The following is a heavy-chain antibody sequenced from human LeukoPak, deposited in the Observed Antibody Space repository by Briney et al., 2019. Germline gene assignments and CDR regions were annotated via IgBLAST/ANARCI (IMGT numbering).Heavy chain of an antibody. Sequence: GGSLRLSCAASGFTFSSYSMNWVRQAPGKGLEWVSSISTSSSYIHYADSVKGRFTISRDNGKNPLYLHMNSLRGDDTAIYYCAREGHYSYGPDYWGQGTLVTVSS. CDR1: GFTFSSYS. CDR2: ISTSSSYI. V-gene: IGHV3-21*06. D-gene: IGHD5-18*01. CDR3: AREGHYSYGPDY. J-gene: IGHJ4*02.